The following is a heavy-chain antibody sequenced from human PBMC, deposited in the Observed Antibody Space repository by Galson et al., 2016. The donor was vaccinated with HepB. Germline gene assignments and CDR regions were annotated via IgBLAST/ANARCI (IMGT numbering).Heavy chain of an antibody. CDR1: GDSVSNNFAA. V-gene: IGHV6-1*01. CDR2: AYYRSQWNY. CDR3: ARAIWLGRGMDV. J-gene: IGHJ6*02. Sequence: CAISGDSVSNNFAAWVWIRQSPSRGLEWLGRAYYRSQWNYDYAVSVQSRQFITPDTSKNQFSLQLTSVTPEDTAVYYCARAIWLGRGMDVWGQGTTVTVSS. D-gene: IGHD3-10*01.